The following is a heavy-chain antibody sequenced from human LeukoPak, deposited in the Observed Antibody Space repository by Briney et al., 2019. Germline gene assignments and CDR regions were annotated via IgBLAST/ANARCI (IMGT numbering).Heavy chain of an antibody. V-gene: IGHV1-18*01. J-gene: IGHJ3*02. Sequence: ASVKVSCKASGYTLSSYHMSWVRQAPGQGLEWMGWINGYNGNTKYAQKIQGRVTMTTDSSTNTAYMDLRRLRSDDTAVYYCARNGGTYGLPFEIWGQGTMVTVSS. D-gene: IGHD1-26*01. CDR1: GYTLSSYH. CDR3: ARNGGTYGLPFEI. CDR2: INGYNGNT.